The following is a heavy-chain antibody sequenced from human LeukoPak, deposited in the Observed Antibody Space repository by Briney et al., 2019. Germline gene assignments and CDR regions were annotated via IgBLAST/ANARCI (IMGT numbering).Heavy chain of an antibody. Sequence: GGSLRLSCAASGFTFSSYAMSWVRQAPGKGLEWVSAISGSGGSTYYADSVKGRFTISRDNSKNTLYLQMNSLRAEDTAVYYCAKGGRYWSGSIPFDYWGQGTLVTVSS. J-gene: IGHJ4*02. CDR3: AKGGRYWSGSIPFDY. CDR1: GFTFSSYA. CDR2: ISGSGGST. V-gene: IGHV3-23*01. D-gene: IGHD3-3*01.